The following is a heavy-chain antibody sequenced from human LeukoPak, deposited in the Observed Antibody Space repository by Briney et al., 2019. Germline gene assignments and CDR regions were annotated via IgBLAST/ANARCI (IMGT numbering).Heavy chain of an antibody. Sequence: ASVKVSCKASGYTFSNYGISWVRQAPGQGLEWMGWISAYNGNINYAQKLQGRVTMTTDTSTNTAYMELRSLRYDDTAVYYCASSSNSEGTFYYYYYMEVWGKGTTVTVSS. D-gene: IGHD4-11*01. V-gene: IGHV1-18*01. CDR1: GYTFSNYG. J-gene: IGHJ6*03. CDR3: ASSSNSEGTFYYYYYMEV. CDR2: ISAYNGNI.